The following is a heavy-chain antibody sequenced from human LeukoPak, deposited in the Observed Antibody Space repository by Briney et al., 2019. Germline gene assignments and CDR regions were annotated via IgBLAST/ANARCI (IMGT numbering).Heavy chain of an antibody. J-gene: IGHJ4*02. D-gene: IGHD1-26*01. CDR3: ARIVGATGTFDY. CDR2: INPSGGGT. CDR1: EYTFTNYY. Sequence: ASVKVSCMASEYTFTNYYVHWVRQAPGHGLEWMGIINPSGGGTSYAQKFQGRVTMTRDTSTSTVYMELSSLRSEDTAVYYCARIVGATGTFDYWGQGTLVTVSS. V-gene: IGHV1-46*01.